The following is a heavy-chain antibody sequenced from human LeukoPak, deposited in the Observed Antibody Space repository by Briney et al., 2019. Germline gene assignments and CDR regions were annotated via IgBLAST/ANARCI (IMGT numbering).Heavy chain of an antibody. Sequence: PGGSLRLSCAASGFTFSSYTMNWVRQAPGKGLEWVPSIDNDGSYIYYADSVKGRFTLSRDNAENSVHLQMISLRAEDTAVYYCATKYSAGWLFDYWGQGTLVTVSS. V-gene: IGHV3-21*01. J-gene: IGHJ4*02. D-gene: IGHD5-12*01. CDR1: GFTFSSYT. CDR2: IDNDGSYI. CDR3: ATKYSAGWLFDY.